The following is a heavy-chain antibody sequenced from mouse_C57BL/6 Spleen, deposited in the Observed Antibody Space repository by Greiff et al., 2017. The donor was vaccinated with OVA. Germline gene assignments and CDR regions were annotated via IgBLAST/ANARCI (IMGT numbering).Heavy chain of an antibody. Sequence: QVQLQQSGPELVKPGASVKISCKASGYAFSSSWMHWVKQRPGKGLEWIGRIYPGDGDTNYNGKFKGKATLTADKPSSKAYIQLISLPSEDSAVSFCARYDYGCYAMDYWGQGTSVTVSS. J-gene: IGHJ4*01. CDR2: IYPGDGDT. CDR1: GYAFSSSW. CDR3: ARYDYGCYAMDY. V-gene: IGHV1-82*01. D-gene: IGHD2-4*01.